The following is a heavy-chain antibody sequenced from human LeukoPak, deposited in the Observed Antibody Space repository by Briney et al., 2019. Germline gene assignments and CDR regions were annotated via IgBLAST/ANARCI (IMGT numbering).Heavy chain of an antibody. Sequence: PGGSLRLSCAASGFTFSSYGMHWVRQAPGKGLEWVAVISYDGSNKYYADSVKGRFTISRDNSKNTLYLQMNSLRAEDTAVYYCAKDLAGWIQLWIGAFDIWGQGTVVTVSS. V-gene: IGHV3-30*18. J-gene: IGHJ3*02. D-gene: IGHD5-18*01. CDR3: AKDLAGWIQLWIGAFDI. CDR1: GFTFSSYG. CDR2: ISYDGSNK.